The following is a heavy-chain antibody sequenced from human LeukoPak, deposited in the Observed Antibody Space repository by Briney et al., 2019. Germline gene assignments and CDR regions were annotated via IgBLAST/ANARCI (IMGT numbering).Heavy chain of an antibody. V-gene: IGHV3-7*01. CDR3: ARHGSGSWYSGY. D-gene: IGHD6-13*01. Sequence: GGSLRLSCAVSGFNINNYWMTWYRQAPGKGLECVAHIKGDASEKYYVDSVKGRFTISRDNAKNSLYLQMNSLRADDTAVYYCARHGSGSWYSGYWGQGTLLTVSS. J-gene: IGHJ4*02. CDR1: GFNINNYW. CDR2: IKGDASEK.